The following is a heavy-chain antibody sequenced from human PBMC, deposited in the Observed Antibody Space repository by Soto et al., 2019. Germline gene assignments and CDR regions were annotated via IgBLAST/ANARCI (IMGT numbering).Heavy chain of an antibody. CDR1: GGSFSGYY. V-gene: IGHV4-34*01. Sequence: QVQLQQWGAGLLKPSETLSLTCAVYGGSFSGYYWSWIRQPPGKGLEWIGEINHSGSTNYNPALKSRLTISVDTSKNQFSLKLSSVTAADTAVYYCARGKGATAMGGYYFDYWGQGTLVTVSS. CDR2: INHSGST. D-gene: IGHD5-18*01. CDR3: ARGKGATAMGGYYFDY. J-gene: IGHJ4*02.